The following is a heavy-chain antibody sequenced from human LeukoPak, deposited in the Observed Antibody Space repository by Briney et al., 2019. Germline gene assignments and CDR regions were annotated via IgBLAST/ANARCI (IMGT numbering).Heavy chain of an antibody. Sequence: GGSLRLSCAASGFTFSSYAMSWVRQAPGKGLEWVSAISGSGGSTYYADSMKGRFTISRDNSKNTLYLQMSSLRAEDTAVYYCAKVVASPIIGPFDYWGQGTLVTVSS. J-gene: IGHJ4*02. D-gene: IGHD3-3*01. CDR3: AKVVASPIIGPFDY. CDR2: ISGSGGST. CDR1: GFTFSSYA. V-gene: IGHV3-23*01.